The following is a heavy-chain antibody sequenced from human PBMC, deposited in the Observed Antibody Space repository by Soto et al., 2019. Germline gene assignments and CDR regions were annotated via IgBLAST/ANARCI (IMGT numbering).Heavy chain of an antibody. Sequence: EIQLVESGGGLVQPGESLRLSCAASGFSFSNFWMSWVRQPPGKGLEWLALINGDGSEEYYVDSVEGRFTISRDNTRKSLYLQMNSLRAEDTAVYYCATDRWDLRVYWGQGTLVTVSA. CDR1: GFSFSNFW. J-gene: IGHJ4*02. CDR2: INGDGSEE. V-gene: IGHV3-7*05. D-gene: IGHD1-26*01. CDR3: ATDRWDLRVY.